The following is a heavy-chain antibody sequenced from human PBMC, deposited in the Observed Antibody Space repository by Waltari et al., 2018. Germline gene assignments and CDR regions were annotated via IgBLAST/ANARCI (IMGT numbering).Heavy chain of an antibody. CDR1: GGTITRGNDY. J-gene: IGHJ3*02. V-gene: IGHV4-61*09. Sequence: QLQLQESGPGLVKASQTLSLTCTVSGGTITRGNDYWSGIRQHAGKALAWIGYIYTSGNTKYIPSLKSRVTISLDTSNNQFSLRLSSVTAADTAVYYCARAGHLALDGLDIWGQGTMVTVSS. CDR3: ARAGHLALDGLDI. D-gene: IGHD3-3*02. CDR2: IYTSGNT.